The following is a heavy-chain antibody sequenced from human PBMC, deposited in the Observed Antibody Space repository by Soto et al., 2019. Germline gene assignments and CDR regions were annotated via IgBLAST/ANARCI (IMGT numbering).Heavy chain of an antibody. D-gene: IGHD3-3*01. CDR3: ARAKSGKGSPFYYYYYYGMDV. Sequence: SETLSLTCTVSGGSISSGDYYWSWIRQPPGKGLEWIGYIYYSGSTYYNPSLKSRVTISVDTSKNQFSLKLSSVTAADTAVYYCARAKSGKGSPFYYYYYYGMDVWGQGTTVTVS. CDR1: GGSISSGDYY. CDR2: IYYSGST. J-gene: IGHJ6*02. V-gene: IGHV4-30-4*01.